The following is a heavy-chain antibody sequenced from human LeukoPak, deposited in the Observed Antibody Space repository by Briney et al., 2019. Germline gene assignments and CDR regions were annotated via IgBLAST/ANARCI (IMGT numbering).Heavy chain of an antibody. J-gene: IGHJ6*02. CDR3: AKSPNPNYYGSGSYLSGMDV. D-gene: IGHD3-10*01. CDR2: IKQDGGQI. V-gene: IGHV3-7*01. CDR1: EFTFSSYW. Sequence: GSLRLSCAASEFTFSSYWMSWVRQAPGKGLEWVANIKQDGGQIYYLESVKGRFTVSRDNAKNSLYLQMNSLRAEDTAVYYCAKSPNPNYYGSGSYLSGMDVWGQGTTVTVSS.